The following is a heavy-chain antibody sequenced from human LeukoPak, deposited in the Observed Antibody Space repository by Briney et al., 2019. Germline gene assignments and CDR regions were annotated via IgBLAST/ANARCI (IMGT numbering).Heavy chain of an antibody. D-gene: IGHD1-26*01. CDR3: TTYTGSYGGWYYFDY. CDR1: GFTFSNAW. Sequence: GGSLRLSCAASGFTFSNAWMSWVRQAPGKGLEWVGRIKSKTDGGTTDYAAPVKGRFTISRDDSKNTLYLQMNSLKTEDTAVYYCTTYTGSYGGWYYFDYWGQGILVTVSS. J-gene: IGHJ4*02. CDR2: IKSKTDGGTT. V-gene: IGHV3-15*01.